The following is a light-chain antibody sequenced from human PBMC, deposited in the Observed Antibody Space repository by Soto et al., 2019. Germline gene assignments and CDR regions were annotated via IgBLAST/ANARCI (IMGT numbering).Light chain of an antibody. J-gene: IGKJ2*01. Sequence: DIQMTQYPTSLSASVGDRVTLTCRASQSISTSLNWFQQKPGKAPELLIFAASNLRAGVPSRFSGSGSGTDFTLTISSLQPEDFATYYCQQSYSTPRFTFGQGTKLEI. V-gene: IGKV1-39*01. CDR2: AAS. CDR3: QQSYSTPRFT. CDR1: QSISTS.